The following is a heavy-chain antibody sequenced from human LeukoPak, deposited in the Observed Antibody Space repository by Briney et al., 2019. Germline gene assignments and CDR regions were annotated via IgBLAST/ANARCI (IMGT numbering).Heavy chain of an antibody. CDR1: GYTFTGYY. V-gene: IGHV1-18*04. Sequence: ASVKVSCKASGYTFTGYYMHWVRQAPGQGLEWMGWISAYNGDTNYAQKLQGRVTMTTDTSTSTAYMELRSLRSDDTAGYYCARGKEAGRLFEDWGQGTLVTVSS. CDR3: ARGKEAGRLFED. CDR2: ISAYNGDT. J-gene: IGHJ4*02. D-gene: IGHD6-19*01.